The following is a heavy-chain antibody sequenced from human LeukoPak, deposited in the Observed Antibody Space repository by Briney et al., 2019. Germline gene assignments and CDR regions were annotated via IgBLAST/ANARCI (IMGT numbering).Heavy chain of an antibody. J-gene: IGHJ4*02. CDR1: GFTFSDHY. CDR2: IRNKAKGGTT. CDR3: ARVHSSSWYGSYFDY. Sequence: GGSLRLSCTPSGFTFSDHYMDWVRQAPGKGLEWVGRIRNKAKGGTTEYAASVRGRFTISRDDSKSSVYLQMNSLNPDDTAVYYCARVHSSSWYGSYFDYWGQGALVTVSS. D-gene: IGHD6-13*01. V-gene: IGHV3-72*01.